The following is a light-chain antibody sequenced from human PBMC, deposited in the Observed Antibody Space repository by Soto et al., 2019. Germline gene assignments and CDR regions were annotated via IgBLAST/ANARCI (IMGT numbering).Light chain of an antibody. CDR3: QQFSSYPLT. CDR1: QSVGSD. Sequence: IVMTQSPATLSVSPWERATLSCRASQSVGSDLAWYQQKPGQAPRLLIYDASSRATGIPDRFSGGGSGTDFTLTISRLEPEDFAVYYCQQFSSYPLTFGGGTKVDIK. V-gene: IGKV3-20*01. J-gene: IGKJ4*01. CDR2: DAS.